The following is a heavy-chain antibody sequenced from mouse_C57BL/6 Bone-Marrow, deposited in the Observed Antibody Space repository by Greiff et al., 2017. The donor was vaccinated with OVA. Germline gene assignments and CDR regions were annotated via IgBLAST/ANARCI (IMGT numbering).Heavy chain of an antibody. CDR3: ASRDYDGAWFAY. CDR2: INPYNGGT. D-gene: IGHD2-4*01. J-gene: IGHJ3*01. CDR1: GYTFTDYY. V-gene: IGHV1-19*01. Sequence: VHVKQSGPVLVKPGASVKMSCKASGYTFTDYYMNWVKQSHGKSLEWIGVINPYNGGTSYNQKFKGKATLTVDKSSSTAYMELNSLTSEDSAVYYCASRDYDGAWFAYWGQGTLVTVSA.